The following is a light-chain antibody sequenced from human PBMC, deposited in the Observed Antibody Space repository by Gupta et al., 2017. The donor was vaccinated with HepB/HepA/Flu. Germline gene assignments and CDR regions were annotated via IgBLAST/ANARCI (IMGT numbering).Light chain of an antibody. J-gene: IGKJ4*01. CDR3: QQDYTTPLT. V-gene: IGKV4-1*01. CDR1: QSVLYSSNNKNY. Sequence: DIVMTQSPDSLTVSLGERATINCKSSQSVLYSSNNKNYLAWYQQKPGQPPKPLIYWASTRESGVPDRFSGSGSGTDFTLTISNLQAEDVAVYYCQQDYTTPLTFGGGTKVEIK. CDR2: WAS.